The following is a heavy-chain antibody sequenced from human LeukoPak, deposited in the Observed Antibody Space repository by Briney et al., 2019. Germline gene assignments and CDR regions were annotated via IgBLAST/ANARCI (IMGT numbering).Heavy chain of an antibody. J-gene: IGHJ5*02. CDR2: ISTKTGDS. D-gene: IGHD4-17*01. CDR3: ARTMTTLPTHGELDL. Sequence: ASVKVSCKASGYTFSSYVLSRVRQAPGQGLEWMGRISTKTGDSVYAQKLQGRVTMTTDTSTSTAYLELRSLSSDDTAVYYCARTMTTLPTHGELDLWGQGTQVTVSS. V-gene: IGHV1-18*01. CDR1: GYTFSSYV.